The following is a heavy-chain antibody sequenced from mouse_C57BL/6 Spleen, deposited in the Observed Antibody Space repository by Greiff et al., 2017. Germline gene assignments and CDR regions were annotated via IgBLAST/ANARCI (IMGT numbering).Heavy chain of an antibody. Sequence: EVKLVESGGGLVKPGGSLKLSCAASGFTFSDYGMHWVRQAPEKGLEWVAYISSRSSSISYAHTVNGRFTISRDNVKNTPSLQMTSLRSEDTAMYYCARKEGYVDVWGTGTTVTVSS. J-gene: IGHJ1*03. CDR1: GFTFSDYG. V-gene: IGHV5-17*01. CDR2: ISSRSSSI. CDR3: ARKEGYVDV.